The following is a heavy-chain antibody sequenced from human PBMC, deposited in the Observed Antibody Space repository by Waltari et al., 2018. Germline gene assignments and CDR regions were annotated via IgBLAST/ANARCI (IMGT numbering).Heavy chain of an antibody. J-gene: IGHJ4*02. Sequence: EVQLLEPGGGLVQLGGSLRLSCEAPGFTFGSSAMSWVRQAPGKGLEWVSAISGSGGSTYYADSVKGRFTISRDNSKNTLYLQMNSLRAEDTAVYYCAKDMEQLARSPVDYWGQGTLVTVSS. CDR1: GFTFGSSA. CDR3: AKDMEQLARSPVDY. CDR2: ISGSGGST. D-gene: IGHD6-6*01. V-gene: IGHV3-23*01.